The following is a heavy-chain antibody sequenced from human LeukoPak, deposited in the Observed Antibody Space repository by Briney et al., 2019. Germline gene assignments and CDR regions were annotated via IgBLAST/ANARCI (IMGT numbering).Heavy chain of an antibody. CDR1: GFSFSGYG. D-gene: IGHD3-10*01. J-gene: IGHJ6*02. CDR3: AKRLGSYYYGSDAPGGMDV. V-gene: IGHV3-30*02. Sequence: GGSLRLSCAASGFSFSGYGMHWVRQAPGKGLEWVAFIRYDESTKDYTDSVKGRFTISRDNSKNMLYLEVNSLRVDDTAVYYCAKRLGSYYYGSDAPGGMDVWGQGTTVTVSS. CDR2: IRYDESTK.